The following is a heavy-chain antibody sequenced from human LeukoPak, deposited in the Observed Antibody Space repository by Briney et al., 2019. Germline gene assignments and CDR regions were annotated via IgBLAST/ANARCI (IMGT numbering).Heavy chain of an antibody. CDR1: GGSISSGDYY. V-gene: IGHV4-30-4*01. J-gene: IGHJ6*02. D-gene: IGHD2-2*02. CDR3: ARAACSTSCYMYYYGMDV. Sequence: PSQTLSLTCTVSGGSISSGDYYWSWIRQPPGKGLEWIGYIYYSGSTYYNPPLKSRVTISVDTSKNQFSLKLSSVTAADTAVYYCARAACSTSCYMYYYGMDVWGQGTTVTVSS. CDR2: IYYSGST.